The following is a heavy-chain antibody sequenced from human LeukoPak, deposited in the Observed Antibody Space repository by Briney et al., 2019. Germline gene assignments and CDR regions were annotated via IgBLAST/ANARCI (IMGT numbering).Heavy chain of an antibody. Sequence: GGSLRLSCTATGFTFSNFGMAWVRQAPGQGLEWVSTISGSGGNMYQADSVKGRFTISRDNSKSTLYLQMNSLRAEDTAVYYCAKDAGPQQLVFFDSWGQGTLVTVSS. J-gene: IGHJ4*02. D-gene: IGHD6-6*01. V-gene: IGHV3-23*01. CDR1: GFTFSNFG. CDR3: AKDAGPQQLVFFDS. CDR2: ISGSGGNM.